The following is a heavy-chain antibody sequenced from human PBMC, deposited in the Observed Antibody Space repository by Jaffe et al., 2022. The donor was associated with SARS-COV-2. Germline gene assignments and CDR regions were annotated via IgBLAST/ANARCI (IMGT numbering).Heavy chain of an antibody. V-gene: IGHV4-59*01. D-gene: IGHD3-22*01. CDR1: GGSLTGYY. J-gene: IGHJ1*01. Sequence: QVQLQESGPGLVKSSETLSLTCTVSGGSLTGYYCSWIRQPPGKGLEWIGFVYYSGSTSYNSSLKSRVTMSVDTSKDQFSLKLTSVTAADTAVYYCARHYYDGSSYSVWGRGTLVTVSS. CDR2: VYYSGST. CDR3: ARHYYDGSSYSV.